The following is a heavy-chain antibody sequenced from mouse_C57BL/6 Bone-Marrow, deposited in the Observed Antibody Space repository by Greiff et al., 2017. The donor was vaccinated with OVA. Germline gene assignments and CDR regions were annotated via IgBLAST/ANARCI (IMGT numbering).Heavy chain of an antibody. CDR3: TGEAGGGYWYFDV. Sequence: EVKVEESGGGLVQPGGSMKLSCVASGFTFSNYWMNWVRQSPEKGLEWVAQIRLKSDNYATHYAESVKGRFTISRDDSKSSVYLQMNNLRAEDTGIYYCTGEAGGGYWYFDVWGTGTTVTVSS. D-gene: IGHD3-2*02. J-gene: IGHJ1*03. V-gene: IGHV6-3*01. CDR2: IRLKSDNYAT. CDR1: GFTFSNYW.